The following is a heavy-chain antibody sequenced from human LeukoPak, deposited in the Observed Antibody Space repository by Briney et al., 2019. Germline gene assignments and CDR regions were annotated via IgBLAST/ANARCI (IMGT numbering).Heavy chain of an antibody. CDR2: IYSGGST. J-gene: IGHJ3*02. CDR1: GFTVSSNY. CDR3: ARDLWTVVVSIHAFDI. Sequence: SGGSLRLSCAASGFTVSSNYMSWVRQAPGKGLEWVSVIYSGGSTYYADSVKGRFTISRDNSKNTLYLQMNSLRAEDTAVYYCARDLWTVVVSIHAFDIWGQGTMVTVSS. D-gene: IGHD3-22*01. V-gene: IGHV3-53*01.